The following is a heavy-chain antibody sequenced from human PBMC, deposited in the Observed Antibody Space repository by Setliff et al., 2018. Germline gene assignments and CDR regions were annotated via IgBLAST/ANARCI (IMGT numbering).Heavy chain of an antibody. CDR3: ARSPPNGYNLGPGCFDI. D-gene: IGHD5-12*01. CDR2: IYPGDSDT. CDR1: GYSFTSYW. V-gene: IGHV5-51*01. J-gene: IGHJ3*02. Sequence: RGESLKISCKGSGYSFTSYWIGWVRQMPGKGLEWMGIIYPGDSDTRYSPSFQGQVTIPADKSISTAYLQWSSLKASDTAMYYCARSPPNGYNLGPGCFDIWGQGTMVTVSS.